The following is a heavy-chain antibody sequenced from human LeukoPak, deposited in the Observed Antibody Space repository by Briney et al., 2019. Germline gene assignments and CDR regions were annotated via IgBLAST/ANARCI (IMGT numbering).Heavy chain of an antibody. CDR1: GYTFTSYY. CDR2: INPSGGST. D-gene: IGHD3-22*01. J-gene: IGHJ4*02. Sequence: ASVKVSCKASGYTFTSYYMHWVRQAPGQGLEWMGIINPSGGSTSYAQKFQGRVTMTRDTSTSTVYMELSSLRSEDTAVYYCASGYYDSSGYYDYFDYWGQGTLVTVSS. CDR3: ASGYYDSSGYYDYFDY. V-gene: IGHV1-46*03.